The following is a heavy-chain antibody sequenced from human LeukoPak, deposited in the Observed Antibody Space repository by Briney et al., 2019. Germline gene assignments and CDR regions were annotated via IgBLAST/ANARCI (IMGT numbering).Heavy chain of an antibody. CDR3: AKDRYGDYEAPFHYYMDA. Sequence: ASVKVSCKASGYTFSGFYIHWVRQAPGQGLEWMGWINPNSGVTNYAQKLQGRVTITRDTSIDTAYMQMSRLRSDDTAVYYCAKDRYGDYEAPFHYYMDAWGRGTTVTVSS. CDR2: INPNSGVT. V-gene: IGHV1-2*02. CDR1: GYTFSGFY. J-gene: IGHJ6*03. D-gene: IGHD5-12*01.